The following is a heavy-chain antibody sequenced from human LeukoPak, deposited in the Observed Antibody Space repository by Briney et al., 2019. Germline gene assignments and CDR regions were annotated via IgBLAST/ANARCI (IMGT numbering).Heavy chain of an antibody. V-gene: IGHV4-39*01. CDR2: IYYSGST. J-gene: IGHJ5*02. CDR1: GDSISSSSYY. D-gene: IGHD3-3*01. Sequence: NPSETLSLTCTVSGDSISSSSYYWGWIRQPPGKGLEWIGSIYYSGSTYYNPSLKSRVTISVDTSKKQFSLKLSSVTAADTAVYYCARRTGGFFGSLSSWFDPWGQGTLVTVSS. CDR3: ARRTGGFFGSLSSWFDP.